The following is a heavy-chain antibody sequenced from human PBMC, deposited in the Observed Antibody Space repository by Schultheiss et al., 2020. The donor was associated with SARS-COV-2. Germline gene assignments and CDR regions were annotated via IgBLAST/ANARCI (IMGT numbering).Heavy chain of an antibody. CDR1: GGSISSGGYY. J-gene: IGHJ4*02. CDR3: ARVASVWYYFDY. Sequence: SETLSLTCTVSGGSISSGGYYWSWIRQTPGKGLESIGKIHHSGSTNYNPSLKSRVTISVDTSENQFSLKVSSVTAADTAVYYCARVASVWYYFDYWGQGTLVTVSS. V-gene: IGHV4-61*08. CDR2: IHHSGST. D-gene: IGHD2-21*01.